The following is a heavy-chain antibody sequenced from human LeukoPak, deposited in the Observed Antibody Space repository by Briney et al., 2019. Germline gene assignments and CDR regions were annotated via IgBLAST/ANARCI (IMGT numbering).Heavy chain of an antibody. CDR1: GGSISNYY. V-gene: IGHV4-59*01. D-gene: IGHD3-10*01. Sequence: SETLSLTCTVSGGSISNYYWSWIRRPPGKGLEWIGYIYYSGYTNYNPSLKSRVTISVDTSKNQFSLKLSSVTAADTAVYYCARNDASGSYYNVAFDIWGRGTMVTVSS. J-gene: IGHJ3*02. CDR2: IYYSGYT. CDR3: ARNDASGSYYNVAFDI.